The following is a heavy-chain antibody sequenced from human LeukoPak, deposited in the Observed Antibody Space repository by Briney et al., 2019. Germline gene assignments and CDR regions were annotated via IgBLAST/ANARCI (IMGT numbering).Heavy chain of an antibody. J-gene: IGHJ2*01. D-gene: IGHD1-1*01. CDR3: ATNWNGDFDL. Sequence: PSETLSLTCAVSGYSISSGYYWGWIRQPPGKGLEWIGSIYHSGSTYYNPSLKSRVTIPVATSKNQFSLRLGSVTAADTAVYYCATNWNGDFDLWGRGTLVTVSS. CDR1: GYSISSGYY. CDR2: IYHSGST. V-gene: IGHV4-38-2*01.